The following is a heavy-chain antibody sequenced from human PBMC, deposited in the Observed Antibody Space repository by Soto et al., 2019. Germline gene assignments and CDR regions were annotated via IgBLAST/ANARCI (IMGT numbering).Heavy chain of an antibody. J-gene: IGHJ4*02. D-gene: IGHD3-16*01. CDR3: ATKPRLEAAEYDY. CDR2: IYYSGST. CDR1: GGSISSGGYY. Sequence: SETLSLTCTVSGGSISSGGYYWSWIRQHPGKGLEWIGYIYYSGSTYYNPSLKSRLTMSVDTSRNQFSLKLDSMTAVDTAVYYCATKPRLEAAEYDYWSQGTLVTVSS. V-gene: IGHV4-31*03.